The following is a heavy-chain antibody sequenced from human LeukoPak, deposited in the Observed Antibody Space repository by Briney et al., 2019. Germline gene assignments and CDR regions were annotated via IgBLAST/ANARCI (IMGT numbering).Heavy chain of an antibody. CDR2: INHSGST. D-gene: IGHD5-24*01. CDR3: ARRRMTRGYNDY. Sequence: ETLSLTCAVSGGSFSGYYWSWIRQPPGKGLEWIGEINHSGSTNYNPSLKSRVTISVDTSKNQFSLKLSSVTAADTAVYYCARRRMTRGYNDYWGQGTLVAVSS. CDR1: GGSFSGYY. J-gene: IGHJ4*02. V-gene: IGHV4-34*01.